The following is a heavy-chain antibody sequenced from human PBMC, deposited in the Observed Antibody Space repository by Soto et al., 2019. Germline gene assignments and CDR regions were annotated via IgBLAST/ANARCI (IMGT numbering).Heavy chain of an antibody. CDR3: ARRYDYIWGRYYFDY. J-gene: IGHJ4*02. V-gene: IGHV4-39*01. CDR2: IYYSGST. Sequence: QLQLQESGPGLVKPSETLSLTCTVSGGSISSSSYYWGWIRQPPGKGLEWIGSIYYSGSTYYNPSLNSRITISVDTYKNQFSLKLSSVTAADTAVYYCARRYDYIWGRYYFDYWGQGTLVTVSS. D-gene: IGHD3-16*01. CDR1: GGSISSSSYY.